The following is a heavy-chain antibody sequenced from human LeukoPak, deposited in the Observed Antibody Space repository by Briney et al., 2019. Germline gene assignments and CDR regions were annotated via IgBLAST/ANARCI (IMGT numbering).Heavy chain of an antibody. CDR3: AGSIAVAGTIDY. CDR2: IWYDGSNK. Sequence: GGSLRLSCAASGFTFSSYGMHWVRQAPGKGLEWVAVIWYDGSNKYYADSVKGRFAISRDNSKNTLYLQMNSLRAEDTAVYYCAGSIAVAGTIDYWGQGTLVTVSS. V-gene: IGHV3-33*01. CDR1: GFTFSSYG. J-gene: IGHJ4*02. D-gene: IGHD6-19*01.